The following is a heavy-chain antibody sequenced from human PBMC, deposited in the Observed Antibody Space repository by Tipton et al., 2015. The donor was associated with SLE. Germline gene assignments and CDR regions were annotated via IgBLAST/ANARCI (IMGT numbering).Heavy chain of an antibody. CDR3: SRDSGWFDC. D-gene: IGHD6-19*01. CDR1: GFTFDDYA. J-gene: IGHJ4*02. V-gene: IGHV3-9*03. CDR2: ISWNSGSI. Sequence: SLRLSCAASGFTFDDYAMHWVRQAPGKGLEWVSSISWNSGSIVYADSVKGRFTISRDNSKNTLYLQMGSLKTEDMAVYYCSRDSGWFDCWGQGTLVTVSS.